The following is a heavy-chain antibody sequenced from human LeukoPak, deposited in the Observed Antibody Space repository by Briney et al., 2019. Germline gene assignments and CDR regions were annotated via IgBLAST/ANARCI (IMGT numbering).Heavy chain of an antibody. Sequence: GGSLRLSCAASGFTFSDYYMTGGRECPGKGGEWGSYISSSSSHINYADSVRGRFTISRDNSTNTVHLQMNSLRAADTAVYYCARESSPYCSGGSCPQDYWGRGTLVTVSS. J-gene: IGHJ4*02. CDR3: ARESSPYCSGGSCPQDY. D-gene: IGHD2-15*01. CDR1: GFTFSDYY. CDR2: ISSSSSHI. V-gene: IGHV3-11*06.